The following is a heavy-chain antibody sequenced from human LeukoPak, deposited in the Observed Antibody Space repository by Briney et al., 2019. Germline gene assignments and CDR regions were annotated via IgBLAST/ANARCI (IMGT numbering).Heavy chain of an antibody. D-gene: IGHD6-13*01. CDR3: ARGPLGWQQLIGYFDY. Sequence: SVKVSCKASGGTFSSYAISWVRQAPGQGLEWMGGIIPIFGTANYAQKFQGRVTITADESTSTAYMELSSLRSEDAAVYYCARGPLGWQQLIGYFDYWGQGTLVTVSS. V-gene: IGHV1-69*13. CDR2: IIPIFGTA. CDR1: GGTFSSYA. J-gene: IGHJ4*02.